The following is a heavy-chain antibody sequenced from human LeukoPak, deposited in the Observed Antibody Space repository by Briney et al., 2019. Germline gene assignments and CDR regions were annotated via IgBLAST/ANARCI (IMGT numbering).Heavy chain of an antibody. V-gene: IGHV1-46*01. CDR1: GYTFSGYF. J-gene: IGHJ4*02. CDR3: ARNGDDSYFDY. D-gene: IGHD2-21*02. Sequence: ASVKVSCKASGYTFSGYFIHWARQAPGQGLEWMGIINPSGGSTSYAQKFQGRVTMTRDTSTSTVYMELSSLRSEDTAVYYCARNGDDSYFDYWGQGTLVTVSS. CDR2: INPSGGST.